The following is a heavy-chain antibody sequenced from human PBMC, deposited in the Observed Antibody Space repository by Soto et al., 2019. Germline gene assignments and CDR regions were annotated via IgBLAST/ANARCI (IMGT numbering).Heavy chain of an antibody. CDR1: GGTFSSYA. CDR2: IIPIFGTA. V-gene: IGHV1-69*12. CDR3: ARDYGACSGGSCYSRFDY. Sequence: QVQLVQSGAEVKKPGSSVKVSCKASGGTFSSYAISWVRQAPGQGLEWMGGIIPIFGTANYAQKFQGRVTITADESTSKAYMELSSLRSEDTAVYYCARDYGACSGGSCYSRFDYWGQGTLVTVSS. J-gene: IGHJ4*02. D-gene: IGHD2-15*01.